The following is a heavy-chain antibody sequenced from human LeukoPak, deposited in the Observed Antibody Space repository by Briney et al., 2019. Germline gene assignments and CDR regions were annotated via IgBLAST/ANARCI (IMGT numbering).Heavy chain of an antibody. V-gene: IGHV4-38-2*01. J-gene: IGHJ4*02. D-gene: IGHD6-13*01. CDR2: IYHGGST. CDR1: GYSISSGYY. Sequence: SETLSLTCSVSGYSISSGYYWGWIRQLPGKGLEWIGNIYHGGSTYYNSSLKSRVTMSVDTSKNQFSLQLSSVTAADTAVYYCARYSSSGKGDYWGQGTLVTVSS. CDR3: ARYSSSGKGDY.